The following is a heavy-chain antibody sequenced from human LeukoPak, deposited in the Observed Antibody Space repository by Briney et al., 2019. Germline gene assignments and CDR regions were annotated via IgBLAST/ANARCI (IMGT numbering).Heavy chain of an antibody. D-gene: IGHD3-9*01. CDR1: GYTFTSYY. CDR3: AREPLRYFDWLSFPH. Sequence: ASVKVSCKASGYTFTSYYMHWVRQAPGQGLEWTGIINPNGGSTSYAQKFQGRVTMTRDTSTSTVYMELSSLRSEDTAVYYCAREPLRYFDWLSFPHWGQGTLVTVSS. CDR2: INPNGGST. V-gene: IGHV1-46*01. J-gene: IGHJ4*02.